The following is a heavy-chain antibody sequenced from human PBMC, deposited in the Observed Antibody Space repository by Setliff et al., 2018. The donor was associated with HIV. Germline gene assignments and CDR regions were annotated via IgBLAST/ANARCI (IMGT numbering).Heavy chain of an antibody. V-gene: IGHV4-38-2*01. J-gene: IGHJ1*01. D-gene: IGHD3-22*01. CDR1: GYSISSGFY. Sequence: SETLSLTCAVSGYSISSGFYWGWIRQPPGKGLEWIGTINYSGSTYYSPSLKSRVIISVDTAKNHLSLNLRSVTAADTAVYYCVRQAYDLVPFDFQYWGQGTLVTVSS. CDR3: VRQAYDLVPFDFQY. CDR2: INYSGST.